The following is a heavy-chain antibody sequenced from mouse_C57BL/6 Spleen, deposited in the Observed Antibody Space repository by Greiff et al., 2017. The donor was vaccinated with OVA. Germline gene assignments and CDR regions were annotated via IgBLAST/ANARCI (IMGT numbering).Heavy chain of an antibody. D-gene: IGHD1-1*01. CDR1: GYTFTSYW. J-gene: IGHJ2*01. Sequence: QVQLKGSGAELVKPGASVKMSCKASGYTFTSYWITGVKQRPGQGLEWIGDIYPGSGSTNYNEKFKSKATLTVDTSSSTAYMQLSSLTSEDSAVYYCAAVVATDGLYYFDYWGQGTTLTVSS. CDR3: AAVVATDGLYYFDY. CDR2: IYPGSGST. V-gene: IGHV1-55*01.